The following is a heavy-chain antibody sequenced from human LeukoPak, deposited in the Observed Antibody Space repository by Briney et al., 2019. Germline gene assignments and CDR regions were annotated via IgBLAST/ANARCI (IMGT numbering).Heavy chain of an antibody. D-gene: IGHD1-14*01. CDR1: GGSLSGHY. CDR3: ARGPQTARYMDV. Sequence: LSLTCAVYGGSLSGHYWSWIRQTPGKGLEWVSYISSGSSIIYYADSVKGRFTISRDNAKNSLYLQMNSLRAEDTAVYYCARGPQTARYMDVWGKGTTVTVSS. V-gene: IGHV3-11*04. CDR2: ISSGSSII. J-gene: IGHJ6*03.